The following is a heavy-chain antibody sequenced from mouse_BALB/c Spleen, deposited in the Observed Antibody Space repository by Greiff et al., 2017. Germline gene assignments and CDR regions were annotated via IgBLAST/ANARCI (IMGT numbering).Heavy chain of an antibody. D-gene: IGHD2-10*02. CDR3: ARGYGNYAMDY. Sequence: VQLQESGPGLVAPSQSLSITCTVSGFSLTSYGVHWVRQPPGKGLEWLGVIWAGGSTNYNSALMSRLSISKDNSKSQVFLKMNSLQTDDTAMYYCARGYGNYAMDYWGQGTSVTVSS. CDR2: IWAGGST. CDR1: GFSLTSYG. V-gene: IGHV2-9*02. J-gene: IGHJ4*01.